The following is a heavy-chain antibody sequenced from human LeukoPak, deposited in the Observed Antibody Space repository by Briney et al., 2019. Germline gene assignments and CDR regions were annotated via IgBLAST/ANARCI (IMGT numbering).Heavy chain of an antibody. CDR1: GFIFSNSA. Sequence: PGGSLRLSCAASGFIFSNSAMSLVRQAPGKGLEWVSGINGGGTGTYYAYSVRGRVTISRDNSKNTLHLDMNSVRAEDTAIYYCAKDSEDYYDSSGYPNWFDPWGQGTLVTVSS. V-gene: IGHV3-23*01. CDR2: INGGGTGT. J-gene: IGHJ5*02. D-gene: IGHD3-22*01. CDR3: AKDSEDYYDSSGYPNWFDP.